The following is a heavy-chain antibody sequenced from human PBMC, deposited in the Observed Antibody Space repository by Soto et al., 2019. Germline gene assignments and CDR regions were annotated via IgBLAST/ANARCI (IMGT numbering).Heavy chain of an antibody. J-gene: IGHJ4*02. CDR2: INAASGQT. CDR1: GYTFNSYA. CDR3: AREKELGLQYYFDY. V-gene: IGHV1-3*01. Sequence: ASVKVSCKASGYTFNSYAMNWVRQAPGQGLEWMGWINAASGQTIYSQKFQGRVTIIRDRSANTASMELNNPGSADTAVYYCAREKELGLQYYFDYWGQGTLVTVSS. D-gene: IGHD7-27*01.